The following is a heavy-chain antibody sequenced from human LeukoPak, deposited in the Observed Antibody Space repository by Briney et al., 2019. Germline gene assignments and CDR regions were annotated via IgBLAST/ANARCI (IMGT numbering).Heavy chain of an antibody. Sequence: GGSLRLSCAASGFIVSNYWMHWVRQAPGKGLVWVSRINEDGSRTDHADNVRGRFTISRHSGKNTLYLQMNSLGAEDTAVYYCARDRAWNYFDYWGQGTLVTVSS. D-gene: IGHD3-3*01. V-gene: IGHV3-74*01. J-gene: IGHJ4*02. CDR2: INEDGSRT. CDR1: GFIVSNYW. CDR3: ARDRAWNYFDY.